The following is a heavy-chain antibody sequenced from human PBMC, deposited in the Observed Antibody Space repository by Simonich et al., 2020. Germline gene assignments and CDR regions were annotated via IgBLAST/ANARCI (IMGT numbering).Heavy chain of an antibody. Sequence: QVQLQESGPGLVKPSETLSLTCTVSGGSISSYYWSWIRQPPGKGLEWIGYIYYSGSTNYNPSLKIRVTISVDTSKNQFSLKLSSVTAADTAVYYCARHVRKTGDHFDYWGQGTLVTVSS. CDR3: ARHVRKTGDHFDY. J-gene: IGHJ4*02. V-gene: IGHV4-59*08. CDR1: GGSISSYY. CDR2: IYYSGST. D-gene: IGHD7-27*01.